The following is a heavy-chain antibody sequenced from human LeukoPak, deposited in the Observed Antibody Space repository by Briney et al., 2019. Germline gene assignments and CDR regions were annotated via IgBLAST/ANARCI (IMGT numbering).Heavy chain of an antibody. CDR1: GGTFSSYA. CDR3: ARVRVYYDFWSGYSLDYFDY. CDR2: IIPIFGAA. Sequence: ASVKVSCKASGGTFSSYAISSVRQAPGQGLEWMGGIIPIFGAANYAQKFQGRVTITADESTSTAYMELSSLRSEHMAGYYCARVRVYYDFWSGYSLDYFDYWGQGTLVTVSS. D-gene: IGHD3-3*01. J-gene: IGHJ4*02. V-gene: IGHV1-69*01.